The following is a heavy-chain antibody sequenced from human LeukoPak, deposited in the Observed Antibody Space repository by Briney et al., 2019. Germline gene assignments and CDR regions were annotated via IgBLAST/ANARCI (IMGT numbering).Heavy chain of an antibody. CDR1: GGSISSSNYY. V-gene: IGHV4-39*01. CDR2: IYYSGDT. CDR3: ARRASYYDNSGYYQTVGYYFDH. J-gene: IGHJ4*02. D-gene: IGHD3-22*01. Sequence: PSETLSLTCTVSGGSISSSNYYWGWIRQPPGKGLEWIGTIYYSGDTFYNPSLKSRVTISVDTSREQFSLKLSSVTAADTAVYYCARRASYYDNSGYYQTVGYYFDHWGQGILVTVSS.